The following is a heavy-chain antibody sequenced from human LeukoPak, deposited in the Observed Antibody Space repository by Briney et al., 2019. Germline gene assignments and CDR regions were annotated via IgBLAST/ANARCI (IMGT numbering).Heavy chain of an antibody. CDR1: GGTFSSYA. D-gene: IGHD1-26*01. Sequence: GASVKVSCKASGGTFSSYAISWVRQAPGQGLEWMGGIIPIFGTANYAQKFQGRVTITADKSTSTAYMELSSLRSEDTAVYYCARDIGEGATFRRWYYFDYWGQGTLVTVSS. CDR2: IIPIFGTA. CDR3: ARDIGEGATFRRWYYFDY. J-gene: IGHJ4*02. V-gene: IGHV1-69*06.